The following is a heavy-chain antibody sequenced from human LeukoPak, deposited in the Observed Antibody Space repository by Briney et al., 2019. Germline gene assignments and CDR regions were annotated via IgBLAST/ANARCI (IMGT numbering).Heavy chain of an antibody. Sequence: QPGGSLRLSCAASGFTFSSYWMHWVRQAPGKGLVWVSRINSDGSSTSYADSVKGRFTISRDNAKNTLYLQMNNLRAEDTAVYYCARVLKAPLPYYYGMDVWGQGTTVTVSS. CDR1: GFTFSSYW. CDR3: ARVLKAPLPYYYGMDV. CDR2: INSDGSST. V-gene: IGHV3-74*01. J-gene: IGHJ6*02.